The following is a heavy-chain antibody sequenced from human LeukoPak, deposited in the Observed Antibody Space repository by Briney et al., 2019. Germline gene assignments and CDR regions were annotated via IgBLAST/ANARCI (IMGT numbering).Heavy chain of an antibody. Sequence: SETLSLTCTVSGGSISTYYWSWIRQPAGKGLEWIGRIHTSGNTDYNPSLKSRVTMSVDTSKNQFSLKLSSVTAADTAVYYGAREGSMTARPFVSIDYWGQGTLVTISS. CDR1: GGSISTYY. V-gene: IGHV4-4*07. D-gene: IGHD6-6*01. CDR2: IHTSGNT. CDR3: AREGSMTARPFVSIDY. J-gene: IGHJ4*02.